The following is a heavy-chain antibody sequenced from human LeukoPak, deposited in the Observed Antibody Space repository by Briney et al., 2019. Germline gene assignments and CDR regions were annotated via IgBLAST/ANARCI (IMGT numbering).Heavy chain of an antibody. V-gene: IGHV3-21*01. Sequence: GGSLRLSCAASGFTFSSYSMNWVRQAPGKGLEWVSFISSSSSYIYYADSVKGRFTISRDNAKNSLYLQMNSLRAEDTAVYYCARSSHYYDSSGSYYVLDYWGQGTLVTVFS. CDR2: ISSSSSYI. J-gene: IGHJ4*02. CDR3: ARSSHYYDSSGSYYVLDY. CDR1: GFTFSSYS. D-gene: IGHD3-22*01.